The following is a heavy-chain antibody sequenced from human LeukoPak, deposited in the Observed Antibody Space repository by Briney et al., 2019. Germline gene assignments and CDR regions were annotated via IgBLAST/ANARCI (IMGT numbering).Heavy chain of an antibody. V-gene: IGHV3-48*03. Sequence: PGGALRLSRAASGVTPCRYEMYCGRHAPGKGLESVSYIISSGVSIYYAESVSGRFTISRDNAKNTLYLQMNSLRAEDTAVYYCAELGITMIGGIWGKGTTVTISS. D-gene: IGHD3-10*02. CDR1: GVTPCRYE. CDR3: AELGITMIGGI. J-gene: IGHJ6*03. CDR2: IISSGVSI.